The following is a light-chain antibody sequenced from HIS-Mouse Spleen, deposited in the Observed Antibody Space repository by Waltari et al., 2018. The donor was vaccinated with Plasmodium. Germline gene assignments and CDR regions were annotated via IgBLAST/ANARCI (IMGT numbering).Light chain of an antibody. CDR1: AFPKKY. CDR2: EDS. J-gene: IGLJ3*02. CDR3: YSTDSSGNHRV. Sequence: SYELTQPPSVSVSPGQTARIPCPGDAFPKKYAYWYQQKSGQAPVLVIYEDSKRPSGIPERFSGSSPGTMATLTISGAQVEDEADYYCYSTDSSGNHRVFGGGTKLTVL. V-gene: IGLV3-10*01.